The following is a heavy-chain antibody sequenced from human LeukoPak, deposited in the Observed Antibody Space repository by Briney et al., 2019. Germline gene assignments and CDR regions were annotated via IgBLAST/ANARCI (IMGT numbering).Heavy chain of an antibody. J-gene: IGHJ4*02. V-gene: IGHV1-18*01. CDR2: ISAYNGNT. CDR3: ARKRGHSSGWYKYYFDY. CDR1: GYTFTSYG. Sequence: APVKVSCKASGYTFTSYGISWVRQAPGQGLEWMGWISAYNGNTNYAQKLQGRVTMTTDTSTSTAYMELRSLRSDDTAVYYCARKRGHSSGWYKYYFDYWGQGTLVTVSS. D-gene: IGHD6-19*01.